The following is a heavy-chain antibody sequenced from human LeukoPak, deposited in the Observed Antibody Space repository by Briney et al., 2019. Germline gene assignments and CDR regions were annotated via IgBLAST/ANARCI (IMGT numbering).Heavy chain of an antibody. CDR3: ARVGGQNYYYHYYMDV. CDR1: GYTFTSYD. J-gene: IGHJ6*03. V-gene: IGHV1-8*01. D-gene: IGHD4-23*01. Sequence: GASVKVSCKASGYTFTSYDINWVRQATGQGLEWMGWMNPNSGNTGYAQKFQGRVTMTRNTSISTAYMELSSLRSEDTAVYYCARVGGQNYYYHYYMDVWGKGTTVTVSS. CDR2: MNPNSGNT.